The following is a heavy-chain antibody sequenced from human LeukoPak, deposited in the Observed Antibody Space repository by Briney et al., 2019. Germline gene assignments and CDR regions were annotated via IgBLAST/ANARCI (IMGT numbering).Heavy chain of an antibody. CDR3: ARNFEGRGYDWVDY. V-gene: IGHV1-2*02. Sequence: ASVKVSCKASGYTFTGYYMHWVRQAPGQGLGWMGWINPNSGGTTYAQKFQGRVTMTRVTSISTAYMELLRLRADDTAVYYCARNFEGRGYDWVDYWGQGTLVTVSS. CDR2: INPNSGGT. D-gene: IGHD5-12*01. CDR1: GYTFTGYY. J-gene: IGHJ4*02.